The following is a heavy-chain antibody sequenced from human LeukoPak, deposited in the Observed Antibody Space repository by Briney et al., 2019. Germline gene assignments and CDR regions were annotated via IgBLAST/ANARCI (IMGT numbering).Heavy chain of an antibody. CDR3: ARDLCSYDSSGYYFY. CDR2: IYSGGST. Sequence: PGGSLRLSCAASEFTVSSNYMSWVRQAPGKGLEWVSVIYSGGSTYYADSVKGRFTISRDNSKNTLYLQMNSPRAEDTAVYYCARDLCSYDSSGYYFYWGQGTLVTVSS. V-gene: IGHV3-66*02. J-gene: IGHJ4*02. D-gene: IGHD3-22*01. CDR1: EFTVSSNY.